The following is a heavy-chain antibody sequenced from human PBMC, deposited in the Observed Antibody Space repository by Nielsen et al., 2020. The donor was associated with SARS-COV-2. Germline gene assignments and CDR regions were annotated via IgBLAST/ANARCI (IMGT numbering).Heavy chain of an antibody. J-gene: IGHJ4*02. V-gene: IGHV4-61*08. D-gene: IGHD5-12*01. CDR2: IFYSGST. Sequence: SETLSLTCAVSGDSIGSGGYYWSWIRQPPGKGLEWIAYIFYSGSTNYNPSLKSRVTISVDTSKNQFSLKLRSMTAADTAVYYCARGYSFEPDYWGQGTLVTVSS. CDR3: ARGYSFEPDY. CDR1: GDSIGSGGYY.